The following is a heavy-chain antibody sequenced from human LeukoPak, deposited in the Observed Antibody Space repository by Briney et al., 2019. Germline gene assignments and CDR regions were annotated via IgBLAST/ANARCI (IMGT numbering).Heavy chain of an antibody. Sequence: KPSETLSLTCAVYGGSFSGYYWSWIRQPPGKGLEWIGEINRSGSTNYNPSLKSRVTISVDTSKNQFSLKLSSVTAADTAVYYCARLCSSTSCYAYYYYYGMDVWGQGTTVTVSS. CDR2: INRSGST. CDR1: GGSFSGYY. V-gene: IGHV4-34*01. D-gene: IGHD2-2*01. J-gene: IGHJ6*02. CDR3: ARLCSSTSCYAYYYYYGMDV.